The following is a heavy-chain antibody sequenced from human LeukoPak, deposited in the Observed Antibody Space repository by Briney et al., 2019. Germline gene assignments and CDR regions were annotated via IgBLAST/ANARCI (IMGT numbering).Heavy chain of an antibody. J-gene: IGHJ4*02. CDR3: ARRRRYCSSTSCPLDY. V-gene: IGHV3-64*01. D-gene: IGHD2-2*01. CDR1: GFTFSSYA. Sequence: PGGSLRLSCAASGFTFSSYAMHWVRQAPGKGLEYVSAISSNGGSTYYANSVKGRFTISRDNSKNTLYLQMGSLRAEDMAVYYCARRRRYCSSTSCPLDYWGQGTLVTVSS. CDR2: ISSNGGST.